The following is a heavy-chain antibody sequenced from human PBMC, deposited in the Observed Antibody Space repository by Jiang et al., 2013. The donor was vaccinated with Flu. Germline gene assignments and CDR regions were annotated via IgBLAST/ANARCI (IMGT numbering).Heavy chain of an antibody. Sequence: EVQLLESGGGLVQPGGSLRLSCAASGFTFSSYAMSWVRQAPGKGLEWVSTISGIGGTTYYAESVKGRFTISRDNSKNTLYLQMNSLRAEDTALYYCAKDHTSDYYNCFDPWGQGTLVTVSS. CDR3: AKDHTSDYYNCFDP. V-gene: IGHV3-23*01. CDR2: ISGIGGTT. J-gene: IGHJ5*02. CDR1: GFTFSSYA. D-gene: IGHD6-25*01.